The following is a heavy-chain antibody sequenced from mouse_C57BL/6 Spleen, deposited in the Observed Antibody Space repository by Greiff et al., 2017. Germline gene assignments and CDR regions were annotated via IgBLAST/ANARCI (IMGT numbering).Heavy chain of an antibody. V-gene: IGHV8-8*01. D-gene: IGHD2-4*01. J-gene: IGHJ4*01. CDR1: GFSLSTFGMG. CDR3: ALPIYYDYDWAMDY. Sequence: QVTLKVSGPGILQPSQTLSLPCSFSGFSLSTFGMGVGWIRQPSGKGLGWLAHIWWDDDKYYNPALRSRLTISKDTSKNQVFLKIANVDTADTATYYCALPIYYDYDWAMDYWGQGTSVTVSS. CDR2: IWWDDDK.